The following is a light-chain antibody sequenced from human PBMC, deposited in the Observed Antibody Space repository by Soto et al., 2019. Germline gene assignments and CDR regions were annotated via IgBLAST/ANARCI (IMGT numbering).Light chain of an antibody. V-gene: IGKV1-5*03. Sequence: DIQMTQSPSTLSASVGDRVTITCRASQSIDNWLAWYQEKPGKAPKLLIYKTSTLACGVPSRFSGSASGTEFTLTISSLQPDDFATYYCQQYYTMYTFGRGTRLEI. CDR3: QQYYTMYT. CDR1: QSIDNW. CDR2: KTS. J-gene: IGKJ2*01.